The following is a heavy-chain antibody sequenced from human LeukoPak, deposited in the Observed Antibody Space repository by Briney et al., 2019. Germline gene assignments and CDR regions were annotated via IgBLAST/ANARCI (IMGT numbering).Heavy chain of an antibody. CDR3: TRHDGDPQGSYYYYMDV. V-gene: IGHV3-73*01. J-gene: IGHJ6*03. CDR1: GFTFSGSA. Sequence: GGSLRLSCAASGFTFSGSAMHWVRQASGKGLEWVGRIRSKANNYATTYAASVKGRFTISRDDSKNTAYLQMNSLKTGDTAIYYCTRHDGDPQGSYYYYMDVWGKGTTVTVSS. CDR2: IRSKANNYAT. D-gene: IGHD4-17*01.